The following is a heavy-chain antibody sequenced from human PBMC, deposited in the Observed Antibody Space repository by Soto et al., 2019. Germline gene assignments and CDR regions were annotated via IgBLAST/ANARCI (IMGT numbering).Heavy chain of an antibody. V-gene: IGHV5-51*01. J-gene: IGHJ6*02. CDR3: ARRIQLYYYGMDV. Sequence: GESLKISCKGSGYSFPNYWIGWVRQMPGKGLEWMGIIYPGDSDTRYSPSFQGQVTISADKSISTAYLQWSSLKASDTAMYYCARRIQLYYYGMDVWGQGTTVTVSS. CDR2: IYPGDSDT. CDR1: GYSFPNYW. D-gene: IGHD5-18*01.